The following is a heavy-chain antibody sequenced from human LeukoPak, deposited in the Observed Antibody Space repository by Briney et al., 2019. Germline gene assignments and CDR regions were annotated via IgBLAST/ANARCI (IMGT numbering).Heavy chain of an antibody. CDR1: GFTFSSYS. CDR2: ISGSSSTI. J-gene: IGHJ4*02. V-gene: IGHV3-48*04. Sequence: GGSLRLSCAASGFTFSSYSMNWVRQAPGKGLEWVSYISGSSSTIYYADSVKGRFTISRDNAKNSLYLQMNSLRAEDTAVYYCARDGVRGYPLDYWGQGTLVTVSS. D-gene: IGHD3-10*01. CDR3: ARDGVRGYPLDY.